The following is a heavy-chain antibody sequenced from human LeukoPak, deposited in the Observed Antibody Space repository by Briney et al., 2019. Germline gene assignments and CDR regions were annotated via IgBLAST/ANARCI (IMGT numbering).Heavy chain of an antibody. V-gene: IGHV4-61*01. CDR2: IYCSGST. Sequence: SETLSLTCTVSGGSVSSGSYYWGWVRQPPGKGLEWIGYIYCSGSTNYNPSLRSRVTISVDTSKNQFSLKLSSVTAADTAVYYCASRHLRTKGAFDIWGQGTMVTVSS. D-gene: IGHD3-16*01. J-gene: IGHJ3*02. CDR3: ASRHLRTKGAFDI. CDR1: GGSVSSGSYY.